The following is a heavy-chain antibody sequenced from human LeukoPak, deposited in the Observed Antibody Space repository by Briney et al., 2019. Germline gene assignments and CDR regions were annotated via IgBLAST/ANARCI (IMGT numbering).Heavy chain of an antibody. V-gene: IGHV3-23*01. CDR1: GFTFSSYA. D-gene: IGHD3-22*01. CDR2: ISGSGGST. CDR3: AENYYDSSGYYYFWAFDI. J-gene: IGHJ3*02. Sequence: GGSLRLSCAASGFTFSSYAMSWVRQAPGKGLEGVSAISGSGGSTYYADSVKGRFTISRDNSKNTLYLQMYSLRAEDTAVYYCAENYYDSSGYYYFWAFDIWGQGTMVTVSS.